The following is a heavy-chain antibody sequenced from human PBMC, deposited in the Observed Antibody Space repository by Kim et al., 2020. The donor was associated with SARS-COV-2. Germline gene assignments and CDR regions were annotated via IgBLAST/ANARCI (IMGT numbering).Heavy chain of an antibody. CDR2: IIPIFVTP. J-gene: IGHJ4*02. D-gene: IGHD6-13*01. CDR1: GGTFNFNSYG. V-gene: IGHV1-69*13. CDR3: AREELQQLDF. Sequence: SVKVSCKASGGTFNFNSYGITWVRQTPGQGLEWMGGIIPIFVTPKYAQKFQGRVTITADESTSTDYMELTSLRSDDTAVYYCAREELQQLDFWGQGTLVTVSS.